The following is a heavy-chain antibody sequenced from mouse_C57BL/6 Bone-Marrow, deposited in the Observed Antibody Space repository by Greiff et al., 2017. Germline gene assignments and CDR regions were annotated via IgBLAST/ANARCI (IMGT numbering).Heavy chain of an antibody. CDR1: GYTFTSYW. CDR3: ARSRYSNYWYFDV. D-gene: IGHD2-5*01. J-gene: IGHJ1*03. V-gene: IGHV1-53*01. Sequence: QVQLKQPGTELVKPGASVKLSCKASGYTFTSYWMHWVKQRPGQGLEWIGNINPSNGGTNYNEKFKSKATLTVDKSSSTAYMQLSSLTSEDSAVYYCARSRYSNYWYFDVWGTGTTVTVSS. CDR2: INPSNGGT.